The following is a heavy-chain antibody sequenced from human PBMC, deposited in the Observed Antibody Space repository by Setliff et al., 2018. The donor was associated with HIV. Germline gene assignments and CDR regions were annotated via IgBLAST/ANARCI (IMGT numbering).Heavy chain of an antibody. CDR2: IYYTGIP. D-gene: IGHD2-15*01. CDR1: GGSICSHY. V-gene: IGHV4-59*11. J-gene: IGHJ5*02. Sequence: SETLSLTCTVSGGSICSHYWSWIRQPPGKGLEWVGLIYYTGIPTSNPSLSSRVTISVDTSKNQFSLKLTSVTAADTAFYYCARVSRLHPFDPWGQGVLVTVSS. CDR3: ARVSRLHPFDP.